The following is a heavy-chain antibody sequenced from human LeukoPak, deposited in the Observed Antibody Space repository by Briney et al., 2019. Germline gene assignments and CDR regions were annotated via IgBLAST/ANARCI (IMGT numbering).Heavy chain of an antibody. V-gene: IGHV3-30-3*01. Sequence: GRSLRLSCAASGFAFSSYAMHWVRQAPGKGLEWVAVISYDGSNKYYADSVKGRFTISRDNSKNTLYLQMNSLRAEDTAVYYCARGGGLNWFDPWGQGTLVTVSS. D-gene: IGHD5-12*01. CDR3: ARGGGLNWFDP. J-gene: IGHJ5*02. CDR1: GFAFSSYA. CDR2: ISYDGSNK.